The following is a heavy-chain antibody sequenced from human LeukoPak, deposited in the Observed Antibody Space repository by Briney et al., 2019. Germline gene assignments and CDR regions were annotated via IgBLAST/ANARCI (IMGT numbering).Heavy chain of an antibody. CDR2: INLDGSEK. J-gene: IGHJ4*02. D-gene: IGHD2-15*01. CDR1: GFIFSTSW. Sequence: GGSLRLSCTASGFIFSTSWMTWVRQAPGKGLEWVADINLDGSEKYYVDSVKGRFTISRDNAKNSLYLQMNSLRAEDTAVYYCADEDSGAPGYWGQGTLVTVSS. CDR3: ADEDSGAPGY. V-gene: IGHV3-7*01.